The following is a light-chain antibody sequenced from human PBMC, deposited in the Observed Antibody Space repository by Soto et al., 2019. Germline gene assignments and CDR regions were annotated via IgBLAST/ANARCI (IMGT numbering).Light chain of an antibody. Sequence: QAVVTQPPSVSAAPGQKVTISCSGSSSNIGDNYVSWYQQLPGTAPKLLISEDYNRPSGIPDRFSGSKSGTSAALGITGLQTGDEGDYFCGTWDNSLTAGVFGGGTKLTVL. CDR1: SSNIGDNY. CDR3: GTWDNSLTAGV. V-gene: IGLV1-51*02. J-gene: IGLJ3*02. CDR2: EDY.